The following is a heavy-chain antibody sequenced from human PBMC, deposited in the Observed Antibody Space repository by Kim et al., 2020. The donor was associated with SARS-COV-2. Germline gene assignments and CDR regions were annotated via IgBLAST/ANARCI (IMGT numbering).Heavy chain of an antibody. Sequence: KGRFTISRDNAKNSLYLQMNSLRAEDTAVYYCAREGDYYDSRPSPREADYWGQGTLVTVSS. CDR3: AREGDYYDSRPSPREADY. D-gene: IGHD3-22*01. V-gene: IGHV3-11*06. J-gene: IGHJ4*02.